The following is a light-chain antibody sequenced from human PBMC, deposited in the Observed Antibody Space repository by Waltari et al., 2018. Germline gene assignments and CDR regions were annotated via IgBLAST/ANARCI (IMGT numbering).Light chain of an antibody. CDR1: NIESKS. CDR2: YAS. Sequence: SYVLTQPPSVSVAPGKTASITCGGNNIESKSVHWYQRKPGQAPILVISYASDRPSGSPERCSGSNSGNTASMTISRVEAGDEADYYCQVWDANTDPGVFGTGTEVTVL. J-gene: IGLJ1*01. CDR3: QVWDANTDPGV. V-gene: IGLV3-21*04.